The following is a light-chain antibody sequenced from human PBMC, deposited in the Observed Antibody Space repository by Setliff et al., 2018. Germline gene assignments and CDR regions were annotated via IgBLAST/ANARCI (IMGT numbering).Light chain of an antibody. CDR3: SSYSSSNTRVI. Sequence: QSVLTQPPSASGSPGQSVTISCTGSSSDVGGYKYVSWYQQHPGKAPKLMIYEVSKRPSGVPDRFSGSKSGNTASLTVSGLQAEDEADYYCSSYSSSNTRVIFGGGTKVTVL. CDR1: SSDVGGYKY. CDR2: EVS. J-gene: IGLJ2*01. V-gene: IGLV2-8*01.